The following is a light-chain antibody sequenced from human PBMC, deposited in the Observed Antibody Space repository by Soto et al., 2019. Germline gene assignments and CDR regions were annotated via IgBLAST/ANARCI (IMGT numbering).Light chain of an antibody. V-gene: IGLV2-14*01. CDR3: SSYTSSSTPWV. CDR2: EVS. Sequence: QSALTQPASVSGSPGQSINISCTGTSSDVGDYNYVSWYQQHPGKAPKFMIYEVSNRPSGVSNRFSGSKSGNTASLTISGLQAEDEAAYYCSSYTSSSTPWVFGGGTKLTVL. CDR1: SSDVGDYNY. J-gene: IGLJ3*02.